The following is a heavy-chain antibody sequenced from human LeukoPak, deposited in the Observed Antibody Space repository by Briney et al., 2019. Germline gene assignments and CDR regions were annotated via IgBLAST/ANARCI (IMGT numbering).Heavy chain of an antibody. J-gene: IGHJ4*02. D-gene: IGHD2-2*01. V-gene: IGHV3-30*01. CDR1: GFTFSTYS. Sequence: QTGGSLRLSCAASGFTFSTYSMHGVRQAPGKGLEGVAVILYDGSNKYYADSVKGRFTASRDNSKDTLYLQMNSLRAEDTAVYYCVRVDCRSPSCSPFDYWGQGTLVTVSS. CDR3: VRVDCRSPSCSPFDY. CDR2: ILYDGSNK.